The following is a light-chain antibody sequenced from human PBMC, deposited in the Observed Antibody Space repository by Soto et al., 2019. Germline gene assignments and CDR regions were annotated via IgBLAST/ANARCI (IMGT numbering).Light chain of an antibody. V-gene: IGKV1-5*03. CDR1: QTIDRW. J-gene: IGKJ1*01. CDR3: QHYNSYPWT. Sequence: IQKTQSPSTLSASVGDRVTITCRASQTIDRWLAWYQQKPGKAPNLLIYGASSLESGVPSRFSGSGSGTEFTLTFSSLRPDDFATYYCQHYNSYPWTFGQGTKVEIK. CDR2: GAS.